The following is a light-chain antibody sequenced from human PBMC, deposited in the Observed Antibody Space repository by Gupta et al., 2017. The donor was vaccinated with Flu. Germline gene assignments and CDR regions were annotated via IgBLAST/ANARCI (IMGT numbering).Light chain of an antibody. V-gene: IGLV2-11*01. J-gene: IGLJ2*01. CDR1: TSDVGNYDY. Sequence: SVTISCTGSTSDVGNYDYVSWYQQHPGKAPKLMMYSITERPSGVPERFSGSKSGKTASLTISGLQAEDEASYYCCSYAGTFTFVFGGGTKLTVL. CDR2: SIT. CDR3: CSYAGTFTFV.